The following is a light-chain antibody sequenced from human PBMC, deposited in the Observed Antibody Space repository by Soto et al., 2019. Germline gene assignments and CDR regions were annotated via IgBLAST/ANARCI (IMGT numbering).Light chain of an antibody. J-gene: IGKJ4*01. Sequence: IVLTQSPGTLSLSPGDRATLSCRASQSIDNAYLAWYQQRPGQPPSLLIYGASRRSPGIPDRSSGSGSGTDFTLTISGLEPEDFAVYYCQQYGSSKLTFGGGTKVEIK. CDR1: QSIDNAY. V-gene: IGKV3-20*01. CDR3: QQYGSSKLT. CDR2: GAS.